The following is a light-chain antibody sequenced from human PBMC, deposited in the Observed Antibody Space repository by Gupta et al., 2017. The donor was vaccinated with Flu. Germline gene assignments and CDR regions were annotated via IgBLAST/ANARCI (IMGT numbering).Light chain of an antibody. V-gene: IGKV4-1*01. CDR3: QQDYSTKS. CDR2: WAS. Sequence: DIVMTQSPDSLAVSLGERATINCKSSQSVLYSSNNKNYLAWYQQKPGQPPKLLIYWASTRESGVPDRFSGSGSGTDFTLTMSSRQAEDVAVYYCQQDYSTKSFGQGTKLEIK. CDR1: QSVLYSSNNKNY. J-gene: IGKJ2*03.